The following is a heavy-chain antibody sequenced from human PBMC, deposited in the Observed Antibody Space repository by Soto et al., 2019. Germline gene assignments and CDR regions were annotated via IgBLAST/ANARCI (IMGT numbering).Heavy chain of an antibody. Sequence: XSVKVSCKASGSTVTSFDISLVRQAPGQGLEWMAWISAYNGNTNYAQKLQVRVTMTTDTSTSTAYMELRSLRSDHTAVYYCARGITRIGYYYYGMDLWGQGTTVTVSS. J-gene: IGHJ6*02. D-gene: IGHD2-15*01. CDR1: GSTVTSFD. CDR2: ISAYNGNT. V-gene: IGHV1-18*04. CDR3: ARGITRIGYYYYGMDL.